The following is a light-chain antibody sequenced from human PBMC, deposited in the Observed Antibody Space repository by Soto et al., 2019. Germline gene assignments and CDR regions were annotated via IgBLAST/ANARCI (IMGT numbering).Light chain of an antibody. CDR3: RQHENWPPHT. J-gene: IGKJ2*01. V-gene: IGKV3-20*01. CDR2: STS. CDR1: QSVSSSL. Sequence: EIVLTQSPATLSLSPGERATLSCRASQSVSSSLFAWYQHKPGQATRLLIDSTSTSATGIPDRCSGSGSGTDFTLSISRLEPEDFAVYYCRQHENWPPHTFGQGTKLEI.